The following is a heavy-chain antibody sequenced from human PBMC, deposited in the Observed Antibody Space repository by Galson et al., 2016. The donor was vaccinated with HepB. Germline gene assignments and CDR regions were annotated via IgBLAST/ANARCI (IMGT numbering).Heavy chain of an antibody. CDR2: ISWNGYTI. CDR1: GFTFDDYT. Sequence: SLRLSCAGYGFTFDDYTLHWVRQAPGRGLEWVSSISWNGYTINYTDSVKGRFTISRDNAKKSLSLKMNSLRSEDTALYYCVKDTAKGYNGLDVWGQGTTVAVSS. V-gene: IGHV3-9*01. J-gene: IGHJ6*02. CDR3: VKDTAKGYNGLDV.